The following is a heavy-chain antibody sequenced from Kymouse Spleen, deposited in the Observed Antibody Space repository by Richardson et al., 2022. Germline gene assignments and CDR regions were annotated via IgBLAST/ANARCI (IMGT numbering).Heavy chain of an antibody. CDR1: GGSFSGYY. V-gene: IGHV4-34*01. D-gene: IGHD3-10*01. Sequence: QVQLQQWGAGLLKPSETLSLTCAVYGGSFSGYYWSWIRQPPGKGLEWIGEINHSGSTNYNPSLKSRVTISVDTSKNQFSLKLSSVTAADTAVYYCARGRVLWFGDYYYYYGMDVWGQGTTVTVSS. CDR3: ARGRVLWFGDYYYYYGMDV. J-gene: IGHJ6*02. CDR2: INHSGST.